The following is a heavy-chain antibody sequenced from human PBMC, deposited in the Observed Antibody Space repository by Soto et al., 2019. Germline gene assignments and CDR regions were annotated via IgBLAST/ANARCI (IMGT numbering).Heavy chain of an antibody. CDR1: GLTVSSNY. Sequence: EVQLVESGGGLIQPGGSLRLSCAAAGLTVSSNYMTWVRQAPGKGLEWVSVIYSGGTTYYVDSVKGRFTIARDNSKNTLYPQMNSLRAEDTAVYYCARGCNWLDYWGQGSLVTVSS. V-gene: IGHV3-53*01. J-gene: IGHJ4*02. D-gene: IGHD1-20*01. CDR2: IYSGGTT. CDR3: ARGCNWLDY.